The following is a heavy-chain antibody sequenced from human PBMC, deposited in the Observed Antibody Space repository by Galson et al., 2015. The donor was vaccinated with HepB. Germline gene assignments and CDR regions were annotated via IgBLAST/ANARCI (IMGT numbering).Heavy chain of an antibody. CDR3: ARSVNYGDFALDY. CDR1: GYTFTTYS. J-gene: IGHJ4*02. Sequence: SVKVSCTASGYTFTTYSIHWVRQAPGQRLEWMRWINPGNGNTRSSQRFQDRVTITGDTSTTTAYMELTSLISEDTAVYFCARSVNYGDFALDYWGQGTLVTVSS. V-gene: IGHV1-3*01. D-gene: IGHD4-17*01. CDR2: INPGNGNT.